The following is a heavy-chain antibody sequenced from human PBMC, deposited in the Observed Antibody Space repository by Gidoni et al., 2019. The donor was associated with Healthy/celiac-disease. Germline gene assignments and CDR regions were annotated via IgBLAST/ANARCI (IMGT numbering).Heavy chain of an antibody. CDR2: IIPILGIA. CDR3: AREGAGWGSSGWPPVGEFFDY. Sequence: QVQLVQSGAEVKKPGSSVKVSCKASGGTFSSYAISWVRQAPGQGLEWMGRIIPILGIANYAQKFQGRVTITADKSTSTAYMELSSLRSEDTAVYYCAREGAGWGSSGWPPVGEFFDYWGQGTLVTVSS. J-gene: IGHJ4*02. D-gene: IGHD6-19*01. CDR1: GGTFSSYA. V-gene: IGHV1-69*04.